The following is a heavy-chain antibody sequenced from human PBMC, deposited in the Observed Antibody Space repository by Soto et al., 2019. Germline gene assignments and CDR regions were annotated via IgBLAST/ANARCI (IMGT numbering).Heavy chain of an antibody. Sequence: QVQLVQSGAEVKKPGASVKVSCKASGYTFTGYYMHWVRQAPGQGLEWMGWINPNSGATNYAQKFQGSVTMTGDTSISTAYMELSRLRSDDTAVDYCAHSSGWYGYYGMDVWGQGTTVTVSS. CDR1: GYTFTGYY. V-gene: IGHV1-2*04. D-gene: IGHD6-19*01. J-gene: IGHJ6*02. CDR3: AHSSGWYGYYGMDV. CDR2: INPNSGAT.